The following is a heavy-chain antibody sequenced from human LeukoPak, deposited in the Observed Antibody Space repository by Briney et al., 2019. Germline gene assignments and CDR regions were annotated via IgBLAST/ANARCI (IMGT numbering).Heavy chain of an antibody. CDR1: GFTFSSYG. Sequence: GGSLRLSCAASGFTFSSYGMHWVRQAPGKGLEWVAFIRYDGSNKYYADSVKGRFTISRDNSKNTLYLQMNSLRAEDTAVYYCAKDGCGWCYYYYYYMDVWGKGTTVTISS. CDR2: IRYDGSNK. D-gene: IGHD6-19*01. J-gene: IGHJ6*03. CDR3: AKDGCGWCYYYYYYMDV. V-gene: IGHV3-30*02.